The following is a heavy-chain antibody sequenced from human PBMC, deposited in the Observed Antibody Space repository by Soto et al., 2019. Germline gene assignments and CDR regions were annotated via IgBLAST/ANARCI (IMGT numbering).Heavy chain of an antibody. D-gene: IGHD2-15*01. CDR1: GFTFSSYS. V-gene: IGHV3-21*01. J-gene: IGHJ4*02. Sequence: EVQLVESGGGLVKPGGSLRLSCAASGFTFSSYSMNWVRQAPGKGLEWVSSISSSSSYIYYADSVKGRFTISRDNAKNSLYLQMNSLRAEDTAVYYCARDQGTGGDCSGGSCHFGYWGQGTLVTVSS. CDR3: ARDQGTGGDCSGGSCHFGY. CDR2: ISSSSSYI.